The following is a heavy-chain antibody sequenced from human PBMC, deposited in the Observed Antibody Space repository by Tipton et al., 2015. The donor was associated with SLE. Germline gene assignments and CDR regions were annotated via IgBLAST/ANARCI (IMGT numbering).Heavy chain of an antibody. D-gene: IGHD2-21*02. J-gene: IGHJ4*02. CDR2: FYYNP. CDR1: GGSINSHY. Sequence: TLSLTCTVSGGSINSHYWSWVRQPPGRGLEWLGYFYYNPKYNPSLESRLTISVDTSKSQFSLKLTSVTAADTAVYYRAGRGDLVVVTAYLDYWGQGTLVTVSS. CDR3: AGRGDLVVVTAYLDY. V-gene: IGHV4-59*08.